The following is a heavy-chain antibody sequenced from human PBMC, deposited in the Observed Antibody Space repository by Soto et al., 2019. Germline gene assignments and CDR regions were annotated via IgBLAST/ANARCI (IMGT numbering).Heavy chain of an antibody. J-gene: IGHJ4*02. Sequence: SETLSLTCTVSGGSISSGDYYWSWIRQPPGKGLEWIGYIYYSGSTYYNPSLKSRVTISVDTSKNQFSLKLSSVTAADTAVYYCAKYFDGGYFDYWGREPWSPSP. CDR2: IYYSGST. D-gene: IGHD3-16*01. CDR1: GGSISSGDYY. V-gene: IGHV4-30-4*01. CDR3: AKYFDGGYFDY.